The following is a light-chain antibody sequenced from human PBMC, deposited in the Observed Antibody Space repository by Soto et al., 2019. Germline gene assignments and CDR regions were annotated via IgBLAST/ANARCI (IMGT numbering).Light chain of an antibody. Sequence: QSALTQPASVSGSPGQSITISCTGTSSDVGDYKYVSWYQQQPDKAPKLMIYVVSNRPSGVSNRFSGSKSGNTASLTISGLQAEDEADYYCASYTSSDTPYVFGTGTKLTVL. CDR1: SSDVGDYKY. CDR2: VVS. J-gene: IGLJ1*01. CDR3: ASYTSSDTPYV. V-gene: IGLV2-14*01.